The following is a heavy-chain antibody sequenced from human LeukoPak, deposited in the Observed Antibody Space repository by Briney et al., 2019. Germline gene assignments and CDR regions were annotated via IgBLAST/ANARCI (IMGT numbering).Heavy chain of an antibody. CDR1: GYTFTSYY. D-gene: IGHD6-19*01. V-gene: IGHV1-46*01. J-gene: IGHJ5*02. Sequence: ASVKVSCKASGYTFTSYYMHWVRQAPGQGLEWMGIINPSGGSTSYAQKFQGRVTTTRDMSTSTVYMELSSLRSEDTAVYYCARDWLVAGTGGWFDPWGQGTLVIVSS. CDR2: INPSGGST. CDR3: ARDWLVAGTGGWFDP.